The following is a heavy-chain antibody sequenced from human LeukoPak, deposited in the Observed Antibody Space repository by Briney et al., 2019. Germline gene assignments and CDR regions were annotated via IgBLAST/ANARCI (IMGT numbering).Heavy chain of an antibody. J-gene: IGHJ4*02. D-gene: IGHD6-13*01. CDR3: AREITAAGNYFDY. CDR1: GFSFSTHS. CDR2: IGSSSSSI. Sequence: GGSLRLSCSASGFSFSTHSMNWVPQAPGKGLEWVSSIGSSSSSIHYADSVKGRFAISRDNAQNSLYLQMNSLRAEDTALYYCAREITAAGNYFDYWGQGTPVTVSS. V-gene: IGHV3-21*01.